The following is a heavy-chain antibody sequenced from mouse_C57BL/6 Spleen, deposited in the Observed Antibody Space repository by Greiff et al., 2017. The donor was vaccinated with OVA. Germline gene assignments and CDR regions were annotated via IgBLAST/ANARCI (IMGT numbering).Heavy chain of an antibody. V-gene: IGHV3-6*01. CDR1: GYSITSGYY. D-gene: IGHD1-1*01. Sequence: VQLKQSGPGLVKPSQSLSLTCSVTGYSITSGYYWNWIRQFPGNKLEWMGYISYDGSNNYNPSLKNRISITRDTSKNQFFLKLNSVTTEDTATYYCARGTTVVGFDYWGQGTTLTVSS. CDR3: ARGTTVVGFDY. CDR2: ISYDGSN. J-gene: IGHJ2*01.